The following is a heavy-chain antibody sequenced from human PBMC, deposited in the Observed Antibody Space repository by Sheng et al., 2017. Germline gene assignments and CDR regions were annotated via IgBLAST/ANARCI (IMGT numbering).Heavy chain of an antibody. CDR2: ISDSGSP. CDR3: ARCWSDAFDF. Sequence: QLHLQESGPGLVKPSETLSLTCTVSGGSISSSSYYWGWIRQPPGKGLEWIGYISDSGSPYYNPSLKSRVTISLDTSQNHFSLKVNSVTAADAAVYYCARCWSDAFDFWGQGTMVTVSS. CDR1: GGSISSSSYY. V-gene: IGHV4-39*07. D-gene: IGHD1-1*01. J-gene: IGHJ3*01.